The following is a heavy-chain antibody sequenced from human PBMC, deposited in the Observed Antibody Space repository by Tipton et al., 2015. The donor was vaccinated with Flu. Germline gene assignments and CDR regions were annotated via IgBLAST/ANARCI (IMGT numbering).Heavy chain of an antibody. J-gene: IGHJ4*02. CDR1: GFKFRDYS. V-gene: IGHV3-30*04. CDR3: AKVIPELVAGLDS. D-gene: IGHD6-19*01. CDR2: ISYHGSSK. Sequence: SLRLSCEVSGFKFRDYSMHWVRQAPGKGLEWMAVISYHGSSKSYADSVKGRFTISRDNSKNILYLQMNSLRADDTAVYSCAKVIPELVAGLDSWGQGTLVTVSS.